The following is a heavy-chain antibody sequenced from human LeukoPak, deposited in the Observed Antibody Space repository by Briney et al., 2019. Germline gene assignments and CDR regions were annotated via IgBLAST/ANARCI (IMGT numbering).Heavy chain of an antibody. J-gene: IGHJ4*02. V-gene: IGHV4-59*10. D-gene: IGHD3-22*01. CDR2: IYTSGST. Sequence: SETLSLTCAVYGGSFSGYYWSWIRQPAGKGLEWIGHIYTSGSTNYNPSLKSRVTMSVDKSKNQFSLKLSSVTAADTAVYYCARWYYDGSGYYYDFWGQGTLVTVSS. CDR1: GGSFSGYY. CDR3: ARWYYDGSGYYYDF.